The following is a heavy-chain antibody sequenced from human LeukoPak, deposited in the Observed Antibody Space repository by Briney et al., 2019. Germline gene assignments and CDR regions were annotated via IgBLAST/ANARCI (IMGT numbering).Heavy chain of an antibody. CDR1: RFTFSSYW. CDR2: IKQDGSEK. V-gene: IGHV3-7*01. Sequence: GGSLRLSCAASRFTFSSYWMSWVRQAPGKGLEWVANIKQDGSEKYYVDSVKGRFTISRDNAKNSLYLQMNSLRAEDTAVYYCARDWFGEPHFDYWGQGTLVTVSS. J-gene: IGHJ4*02. CDR3: ARDWFGEPHFDY. D-gene: IGHD3-10*01.